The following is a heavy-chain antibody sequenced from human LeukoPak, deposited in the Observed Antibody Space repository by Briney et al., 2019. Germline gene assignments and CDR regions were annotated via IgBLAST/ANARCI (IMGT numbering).Heavy chain of an antibody. CDR2: ISGGGRNV. D-gene: IGHD6-19*01. CDR1: GFTFTDFA. CDR3: AKEGQTVAGNGSSDS. J-gene: IGHJ4*02. Sequence: GGSLRLSCAASGFTFTDFALHWVRQAPGKGLEWVSAISGGGRNVYYADSVKGRFIISRDNAKNTIYLRMNNLRADDTALYYCAKEGQTVAGNGSSDSWGQGTLVTVS. V-gene: IGHV3-30*04.